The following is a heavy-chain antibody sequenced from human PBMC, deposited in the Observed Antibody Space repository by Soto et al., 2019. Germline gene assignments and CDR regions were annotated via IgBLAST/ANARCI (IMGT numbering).Heavy chain of an antibody. Sequence: GGSLRLYCAASGFTFTNFGMTWVRQVPGKGLEWVSSISGTSGSTYYGDSVKGRFTISRDNSKNTLFLLMNSLRAEDTAVYYCAKDSPREYYDSRAYFDYWGRGALVTVSS. CDR3: AKDSPREYYDSRAYFDY. D-gene: IGHD3-16*01. CDR1: GFTFTNFG. V-gene: IGHV3-23*01. CDR2: ISGTSGST. J-gene: IGHJ4*02.